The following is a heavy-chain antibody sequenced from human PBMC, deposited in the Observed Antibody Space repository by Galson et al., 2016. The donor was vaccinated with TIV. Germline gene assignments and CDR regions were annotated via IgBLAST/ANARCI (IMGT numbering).Heavy chain of an antibody. J-gene: IGHJ6*02. V-gene: IGHV1-69*13. Sequence: SVKVSCKASGVTFSLHAISWVRQAPGQGLEWMGGIIPMFGTANYAQKFQGRATITADESTNTAYMELSSLRTEDAAVYYCARPREGVQHQHYYRMDVWGQGTTITVSS. D-gene: IGHD2-2*01. CDR2: IIPMFGTA. CDR3: ARPREGVQHQHYYRMDV. CDR1: GVTFSLHA.